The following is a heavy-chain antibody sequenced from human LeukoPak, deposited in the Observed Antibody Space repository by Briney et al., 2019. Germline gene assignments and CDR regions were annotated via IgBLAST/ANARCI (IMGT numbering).Heavy chain of an antibody. CDR1: GYTFTNFD. D-gene: IGHD4-11*01. CDR3: ARVGYSNSYDY. CDR2: MNPNTGNA. J-gene: IGHJ4*02. Sequence: ASMKVSCKASGYTFTNFDINWVRQATGQGLEWMGWMNPNTGNAGYAQKFQDRVTITWDASISTAYMDLSGLRSEDTAVYYCARVGYSNSYDYWGQGTLVTVSS. V-gene: IGHV1-8*03.